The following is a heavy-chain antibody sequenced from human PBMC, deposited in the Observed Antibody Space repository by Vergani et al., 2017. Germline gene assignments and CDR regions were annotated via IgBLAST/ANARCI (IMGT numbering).Heavy chain of an antibody. D-gene: IGHD6-19*01. CDR3: AKVGRAAVAVDSFDI. Sequence: EVQLLESGGGLVQPGGSLRLSCAASGFTFSSYAMSWVRQAPGKGLELVSASSGSGGSTYYADSVKGRFTIASDNSKHTLYLQMNSLRAEDTAVYYCAKVGRAAVAVDSFDIWGQGTMVTVSS. CDR2: SSGSGGST. CDR1: GFTFSSYA. J-gene: IGHJ3*02. V-gene: IGHV3-23*01.